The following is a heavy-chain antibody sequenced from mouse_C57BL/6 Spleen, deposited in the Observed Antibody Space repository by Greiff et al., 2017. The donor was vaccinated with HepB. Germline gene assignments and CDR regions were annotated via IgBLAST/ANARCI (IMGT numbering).Heavy chain of an antibody. J-gene: IGHJ4*01. V-gene: IGHV1-22*01. CDR2: INPNNGGT. Sequence: EVQLQQSGPELVKPGASVKMSCKASGYTFTDYNMHWVKQSHGKSLEWIGYINPNNGGTSYNQKFKGKATWTVNKSSSTAYMELRSLTSEDSAVYYCARGEGILGYAMDYWGQGTSVTVSS. CDR1: GYTFTDYN. CDR3: ARGEGILGYAMDY. D-gene: IGHD5-2*01.